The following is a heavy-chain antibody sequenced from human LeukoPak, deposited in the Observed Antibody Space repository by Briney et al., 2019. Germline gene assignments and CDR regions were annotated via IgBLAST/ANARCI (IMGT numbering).Heavy chain of an antibody. V-gene: IGHV3-23*01. CDR1: GFTFSAYG. D-gene: IGHD3-10*02. Sequence: PGGSLRLSCAASGFTFSAYGMSWVRQAPGKGLEWVSGLSGSAGSTYYADSVQGRFTISRDNSKNSLYLQMNSLRAEDTAVYYCAELGITMIGGVWGKGTTVTISS. CDR2: LSGSAGST. J-gene: IGHJ6*04. CDR3: AELGITMIGGV.